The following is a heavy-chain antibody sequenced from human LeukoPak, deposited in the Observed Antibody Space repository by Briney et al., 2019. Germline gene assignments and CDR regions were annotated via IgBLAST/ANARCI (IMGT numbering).Heavy chain of an antibody. J-gene: IGHJ4*02. Sequence: GGSLRLSCAASGFTFSSHGMHWVRQAPGKGLEWVANMNQDGSEKYYVDSVKGRFTISRDNAKNSLYLQMNSLRAEDTAVYYCASCSGGSCYSAYWGQGTLVTVSS. CDR2: MNQDGSEK. D-gene: IGHD2-15*01. CDR3: ASCSGGSCYSAY. CDR1: GFTFSSHG. V-gene: IGHV3-7*03.